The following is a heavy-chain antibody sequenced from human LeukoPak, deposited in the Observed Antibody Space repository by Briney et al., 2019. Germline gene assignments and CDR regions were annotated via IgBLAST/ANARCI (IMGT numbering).Heavy chain of an antibody. CDR1: GYTFTSYY. J-gene: IGHJ6*02. V-gene: IGHV1-46*01. D-gene: IGHD3-16*01. CDR3: ARDMYDYVWGSYMANHGVVDV. CDR2: INPSGGST. Sequence: ASVKVSCKASGYTFTSYYMHWVRQAPGQGLEWMGIINPSGGSTSYAQKFQGRVTMTRDTSTSTVYMELSSLRSEDTAVYYCARDMYDYVWGSYMANHGVVDVWGQGTTVTVSS.